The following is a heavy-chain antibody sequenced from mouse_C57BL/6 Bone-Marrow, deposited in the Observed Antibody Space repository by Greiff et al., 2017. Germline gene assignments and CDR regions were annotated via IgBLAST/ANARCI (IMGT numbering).Heavy chain of an antibody. CDR3: AVGPHYYGSFYYFDY. V-gene: IGHV1-63*01. J-gene: IGHJ2*01. Sequence: LVESGAELVRPGTSVKMSCKASGYTFTNYWIGWAKQRPGHGLEWIGDIYPGGGYTNYNEKFKGKATLTADKSSSTAYMQFSSLTSEDSAIXYCAVGPHYYGSFYYFDYWGQGTTLTVSS. CDR2: IYPGGGYT. CDR1: GYTFTNYW. D-gene: IGHD1-1*01.